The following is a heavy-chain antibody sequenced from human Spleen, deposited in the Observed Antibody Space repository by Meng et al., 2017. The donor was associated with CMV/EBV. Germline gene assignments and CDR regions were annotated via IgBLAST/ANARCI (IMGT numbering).Heavy chain of an antibody. D-gene: IGHD5-24*01. V-gene: IGHV1-69*05. Sequence: SGGTFSSYTISWGRQAPGQGLEWMGGIIPIFSTPKYAQNFQGRVSITTDESTSTAYMELSSLRSEDTAVYYCAKNRDGYNLGGGMDVWGQGTMVTVSS. CDR2: IIPIFSTP. CDR1: GGTFSSYT. CDR3: AKNRDGYNLGGGMDV. J-gene: IGHJ6*02.